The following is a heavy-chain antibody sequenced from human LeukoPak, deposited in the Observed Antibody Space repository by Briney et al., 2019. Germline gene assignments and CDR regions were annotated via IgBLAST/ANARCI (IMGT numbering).Heavy chain of an antibody. CDR3: ATDLALRRFGELSRFDP. J-gene: IGHJ5*02. CDR1: GYTFTGYY. D-gene: IGHD3-10*01. CDR2: INPNSGGT. V-gene: IGHV1-2*02. Sequence: ASVKVSCKASGYTFTGYYMHWVRQAPGQGLEWMGWINPNSGGTNYAQKFQGRVTMTEDTSTDTAYMELSSLRSEDTAVYYCATDLALRRFGELSRFDPWGQGTLVTVSS.